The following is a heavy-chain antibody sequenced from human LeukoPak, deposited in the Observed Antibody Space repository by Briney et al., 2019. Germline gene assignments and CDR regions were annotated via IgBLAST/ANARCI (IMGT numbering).Heavy chain of an antibody. CDR2: ISYTGGT. CDR3: AREGGPYRPLDY. J-gene: IGHJ4*02. Sequence: SQTLSLTCTVSGGSVNNGPYYWSWIRQHPGKGLEWIGYISYTGGTYYNPSLESRVTMSVDMSENHISLRLTFVTAADTAVYYCAREGGPYRPLDYSGQGTLVTVSS. V-gene: IGHV4-31*03. CDR1: GGSVNNGPYY.